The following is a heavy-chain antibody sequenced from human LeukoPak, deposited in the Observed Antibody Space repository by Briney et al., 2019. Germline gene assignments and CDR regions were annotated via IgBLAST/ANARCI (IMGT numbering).Heavy chain of an antibody. CDR1: LGSISSSSYY. V-gene: IGHV4-39*01. Sequence: PSETLSLTCTVSLGSISSSSYYWGWIRQPPGKGLEWIGSIYYSGSTYYNPSLKSRVTISVDTSKNQFSLKLSSVTAADTAVYYCARLFGNSDFDYWGQGTLVTVSS. D-gene: IGHD4-23*01. CDR2: IYYSGST. J-gene: IGHJ4*02. CDR3: ARLFGNSDFDY.